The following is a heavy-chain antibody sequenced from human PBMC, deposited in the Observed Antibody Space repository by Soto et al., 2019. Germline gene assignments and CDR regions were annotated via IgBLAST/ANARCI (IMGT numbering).Heavy chain of an antibody. V-gene: IGHV1-18*01. Sequence: ASVKVSCKASGYTFTTFGISWVRQAPGQGLEWMGWTSTNNGDTYYAPRFQGRVTVTKDTSTRTAYMELRSLGSDDTAVYYCGREYCRGGRCYSPDYWGQGTLVTVSS. CDR1: GYTFTTFG. CDR3: GREYCRGGRCYSPDY. D-gene: IGHD2-15*01. J-gene: IGHJ4*02. CDR2: TSTNNGDT.